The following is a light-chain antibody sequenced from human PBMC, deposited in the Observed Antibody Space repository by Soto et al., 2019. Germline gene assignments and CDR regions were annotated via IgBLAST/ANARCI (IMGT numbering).Light chain of an antibody. CDR3: CSYARTSTLL. CDR2: EGT. V-gene: IGLV2-23*01. J-gene: IGLJ2*01. CDR1: SSDVGSYNL. Sequence: QSVLTQPASVSGSPGQSITISCTGTSSDVGSYNLVSWYQQHPGKAPKLMIYEGTKRTSGVSNRFSGSKSGNTASLTISGLQAEDEADYYCCSYARTSTLLFGGGTKLTVL.